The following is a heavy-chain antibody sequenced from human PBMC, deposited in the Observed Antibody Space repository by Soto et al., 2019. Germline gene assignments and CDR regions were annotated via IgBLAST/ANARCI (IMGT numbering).Heavy chain of an antibody. CDR3: AKEGYAGSGSYSQYYFDY. J-gene: IGHJ4*02. Sequence: GGSLRLSCAASGFTFSNYGLHWVRQAPGKGGLEWVAFTSHDERNKYYADSVKGRFTISRDNSMNTLYLQMNSLRAEDTAIYFCAKEGYAGSGSYSQYYFDYWGQGALVTVSS. CDR2: TSHDERNK. CDR1: GFTFSNYG. D-gene: IGHD3-10*01. V-gene: IGHV3-30*18.